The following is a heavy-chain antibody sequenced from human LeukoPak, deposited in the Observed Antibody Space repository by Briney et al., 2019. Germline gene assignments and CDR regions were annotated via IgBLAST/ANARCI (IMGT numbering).Heavy chain of an antibody. J-gene: IGHJ4*02. V-gene: IGHV3-48*01. CDR2: ISSSSSTI. CDR1: GFTFSSYS. CDR3: VRGGFGELFSSDY. D-gene: IGHD3-10*01. Sequence: GGSLRLSCAASGFTFSSYSMNWVRQAPGKGLEWVSYISSSSSTIYYADSVKGRFTISRDNAKNSLYLQMNSLRAEDTAVYYCVRGGFGELFSSDYWGQGTPVTVSS.